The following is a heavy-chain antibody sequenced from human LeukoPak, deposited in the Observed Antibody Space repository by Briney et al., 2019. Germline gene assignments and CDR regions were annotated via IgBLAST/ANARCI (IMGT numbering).Heavy chain of an antibody. V-gene: IGHV3-30*18. J-gene: IGHJ6*02. CDR2: ISYDGSNK. Sequence: GGSLRLSCAASGFTFSSYGMHWVRQAPGKGLEWVAVISYDGSNKYYADSVKGRFTISRDNSKNTLYLQINSLRAEDTAVYYCANGKLERSYYYGMDVWGQGTTVTVSS. D-gene: IGHD1-1*01. CDR1: GFTFSSYG. CDR3: ANGKLERSYYYGMDV.